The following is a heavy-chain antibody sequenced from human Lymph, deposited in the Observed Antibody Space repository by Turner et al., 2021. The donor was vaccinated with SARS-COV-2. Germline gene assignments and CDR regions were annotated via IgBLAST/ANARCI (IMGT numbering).Heavy chain of an antibody. CDR1: GGTFSSSA. CDR3: ARGAAYCSGGSCYRKGFDY. CDR2: IIPIFGTA. V-gene: IGHV1-69*01. D-gene: IGHD2-15*01. J-gene: IGHJ4*02. Sequence: QVQLVQSGAEVKTPGSSVKVSCKASGGTFSSSAISWVRQAPGQGLEWMGGIIPIFGTANYAQRFQGRVTITADESTSTAYMELRSLRSEDTAVYYCARGAAYCSGGSCYRKGFDYWGQGTPVTVS.